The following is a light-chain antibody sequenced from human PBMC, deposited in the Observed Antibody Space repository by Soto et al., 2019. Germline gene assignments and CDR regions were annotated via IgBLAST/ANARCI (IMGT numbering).Light chain of an antibody. CDR1: QSISTW. CDR2: KAS. Sequence: DIHLTHSPSTLSASIVDRVTITCRASQSISTWLAWYQQKPGTAPKLLIYKASTLEGGVPSRFSGSRSGTEFTLTISRLEPEDSAVYYCQQFGMSPFTFGGGTKVDIK. V-gene: IGKV1-5*03. J-gene: IGKJ4*01. CDR3: QQFGMSPFT.